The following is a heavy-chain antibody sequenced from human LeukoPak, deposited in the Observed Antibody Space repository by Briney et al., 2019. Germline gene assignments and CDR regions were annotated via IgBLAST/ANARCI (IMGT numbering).Heavy chain of an antibody. Sequence: GGSLRLSCAASGFTFSSYAMSWVRQAPGKGLEWVSAISGSGGSTYYADSVKGRFTISRDNSKNTLYLQMNSLRAEDTAVYYCAKDPGYDILTGYYSSWGQGTLVTVSS. CDR2: ISGSGGST. V-gene: IGHV3-23*01. CDR1: GFTFSSYA. CDR3: AKDPGYDILTGYYSS. J-gene: IGHJ5*02. D-gene: IGHD3-9*01.